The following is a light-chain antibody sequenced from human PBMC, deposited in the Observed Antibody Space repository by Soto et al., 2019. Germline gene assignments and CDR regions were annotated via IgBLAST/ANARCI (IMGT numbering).Light chain of an antibody. J-gene: IGKJ4*01. CDR1: QSVSSY. CDR3: QQHGSSPLT. CDR2: DAS. V-gene: IGKV3-11*01. Sequence: EIVLTQSPATLSLSPGERATLSCRASQSVSSYLAWYQQKPGQAPRLLIYDASNRATGIPARFSGSGSGTDFTLTISRLEPEDFAVYFCQQHGSSPLTFGGGTKVDI.